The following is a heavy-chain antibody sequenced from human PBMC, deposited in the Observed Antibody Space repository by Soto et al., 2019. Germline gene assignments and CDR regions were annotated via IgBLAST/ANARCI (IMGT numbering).Heavy chain of an antibody. CDR2: VNPSGGHT. CDR1: GDTFTDYY. CDR3: ARGGHVVVVTAAVDY. V-gene: IGHV1-46*01. D-gene: IGHD2-21*02. Sequence: QVQLVQSGAEVKKPGASVKVSCKASGDTFTDYYIHWVRQAPGQGLEWMGTVNPSGGHTTYAQHFLGRMTMTRDTSTSTLYMELPSLTAEDTAVYYCARGGHVVVVTAAVDYWGQGTHVTVSS. J-gene: IGHJ4*02.